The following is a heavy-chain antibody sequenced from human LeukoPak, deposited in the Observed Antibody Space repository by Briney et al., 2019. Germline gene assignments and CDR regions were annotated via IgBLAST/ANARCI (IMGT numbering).Heavy chain of an antibody. D-gene: IGHD1-26*01. J-gene: IGHJ4*02. CDR3: ARSNSGSYRELDY. CDR1: GGSINSGSHF. CDR2: IYTSGIT. Sequence: SETLCLTCTVSGGSINSGSHFWSWIRQPAGKGLEWIGRIYTSGITNYNSSLMSRATISIDTSRNQFSLKLSSVTAADTAVYYCARSNSGSYRELDYWGQGALVTVSS. V-gene: IGHV4-61*02.